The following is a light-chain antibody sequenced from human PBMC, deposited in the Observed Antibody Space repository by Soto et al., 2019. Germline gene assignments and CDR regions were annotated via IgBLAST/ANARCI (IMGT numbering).Light chain of an antibody. CDR3: QQYGTSPLT. Sequence: IVLPQSPRTLSMSPGDRATLSCRASQSVPGSDVAWYQQKPGQAPRLLIYDVSSRATGTPERFSGSGSGTDFTLNIGGLEPEDFAVYYCQQYGTSPLTFGGGTKVDIK. V-gene: IGKV3-20*01. CDR2: DVS. J-gene: IGKJ4*01. CDR1: QSVPGSD.